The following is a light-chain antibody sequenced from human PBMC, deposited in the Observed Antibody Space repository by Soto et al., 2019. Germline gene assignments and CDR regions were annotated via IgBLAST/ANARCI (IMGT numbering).Light chain of an antibody. V-gene: IGLV2-14*03. J-gene: IGLJ2*01. CDR2: EVN. CDR1: SSDVGGYDY. Sequence: QSALTQPASVAGSPGQSITISCTGTSSDVGGYDYVSWYQQHPGKAPKLMIYEVNNRPSGVSNRFSGSKSGNTASLTISGVQVEDEADYYCSSYTTSITLVIFGGGTKLTVL. CDR3: SSYTTSITLVI.